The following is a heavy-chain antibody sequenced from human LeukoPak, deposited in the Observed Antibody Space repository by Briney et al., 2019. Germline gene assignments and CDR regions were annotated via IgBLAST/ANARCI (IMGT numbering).Heavy chain of an antibody. D-gene: IGHD4-23*01. CDR1: GGSISSYY. V-gene: IGHV4-4*07. CDR3: ARGPDYGGNLFGGAFDI. J-gene: IGHJ3*02. Sequence: SETLSLTCTVSGGSISSYYWSWIRQPAGKGLEWTGRVYTSGSTNYNPSLKSRVTMSVDTSKNQFSLKLSSVTAADTAVYYCARGPDYGGNLFGGAFDIWGQGTMVTVSS. CDR2: VYTSGST.